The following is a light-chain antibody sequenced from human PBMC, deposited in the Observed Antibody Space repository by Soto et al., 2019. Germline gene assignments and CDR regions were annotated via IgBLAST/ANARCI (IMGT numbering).Light chain of an antibody. CDR1: QSINKY. CDR2: AAS. J-gene: IGKJ1*01. CDR3: QQSSTTPWT. Sequence: IQMTQSPSSLSASVGDRVTITCRASQSINKYLNWYLQRPGKAPKLLIYAASSLRSGVPSRFSGRGSGTDFTLTINSLQPEDFATYYCQQSSTTPWTFGRGTRVEIK. V-gene: IGKV1-39*01.